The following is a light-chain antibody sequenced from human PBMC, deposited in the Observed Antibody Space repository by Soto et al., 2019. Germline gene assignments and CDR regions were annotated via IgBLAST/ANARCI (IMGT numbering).Light chain of an antibody. CDR1: QGVSSNY. CDR3: QHYGSSRT. J-gene: IGKJ1*01. V-gene: IGKV3-20*01. Sequence: EIVLTQSPGTVSLSPGERATLSCRASQGVSSNYLAWYQQKSGQAPRLLLYGTSSRATGILERFSGSGSGTDFTLTISRLEPEDFAVYYCQHYGSSRTFGQGTKVDIK. CDR2: GTS.